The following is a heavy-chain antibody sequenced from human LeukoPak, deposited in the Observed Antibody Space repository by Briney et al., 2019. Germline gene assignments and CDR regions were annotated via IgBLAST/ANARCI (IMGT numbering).Heavy chain of an antibody. D-gene: IGHD2-2*01. Sequence: GASVQVSCKTSGYTFTNYHMHWVRQAPGQGLEWVAIIKSTGDTTVYAQKFQGRVTVTKDTSTSTVYMDLSSLSSEDTAVYYCVREDAHTYYFDFWGPGTLVTVSS. J-gene: IGHJ4*02. CDR1: GYTFTNYH. CDR3: VREDAHTYYFDF. CDR2: IKSTGDTT. V-gene: IGHV1-46*01.